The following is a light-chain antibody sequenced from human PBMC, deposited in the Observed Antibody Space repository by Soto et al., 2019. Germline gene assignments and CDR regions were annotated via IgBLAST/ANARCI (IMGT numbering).Light chain of an antibody. J-gene: IGKJ4*01. V-gene: IGKV1-5*01. CDR2: DAS. Sequence: DIQMTQSPSTLSASIGDRVTITCRASQTISSWLAWYQQKPGKAPHLLIYDASILESGVPSRFSGSGSGTEFTLTISSLQPDDFGTYYCQQYNSYSLTFGGGTKVEIK. CDR1: QTISSW. CDR3: QQYNSYSLT.